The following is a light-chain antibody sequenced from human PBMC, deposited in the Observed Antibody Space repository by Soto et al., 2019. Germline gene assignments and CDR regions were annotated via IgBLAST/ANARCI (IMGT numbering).Light chain of an antibody. J-gene: IGKJ1*01. CDR3: LLDFGYFWA. CDR2: AAS. CDR1: QAIRSA. Sequence: AIQLTQSPSSLSASVGDRVTITCRASQAIRSALGWYQQKPGKVPKLLIYAASTLQSGVPSRFSGSGCGTDFTLTISRLQPEDFATYYCLLDFGYFWAFGQGTKVDIK. V-gene: IGKV1-6*01.